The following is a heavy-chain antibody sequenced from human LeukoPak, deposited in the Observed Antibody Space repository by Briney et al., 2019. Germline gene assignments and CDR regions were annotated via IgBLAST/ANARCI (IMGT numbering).Heavy chain of an antibody. Sequence: GESLKISCKGSGYSFTSYWIGWVRQMPGKGLEWMGSIYSDDSDTRYSPSFQGQVSISADKSISTAYLQWSSLKASDTAIYYCARPSQVIVGGSLGLFDHWGPGTRVTVSS. V-gene: IGHV5-51*01. CDR2: IYSDDSDT. CDR1: GYSFTSYW. CDR3: ARPSQVIVGGSLGLFDH. D-gene: IGHD1-26*01. J-gene: IGHJ4*02.